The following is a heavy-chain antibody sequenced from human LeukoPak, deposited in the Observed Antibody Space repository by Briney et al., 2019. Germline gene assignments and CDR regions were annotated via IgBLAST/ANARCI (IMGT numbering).Heavy chain of an antibody. D-gene: IGHD6-19*01. Sequence: GGSLRLSCAASGFTFSSYSMNWVRQAPGKGLEWVSSISSSSSYIYYADSVKGRFTISRDNAKNSLYLQMNSLRAEDTAVYYCARDSSGRPIFGYYYGMDVWGQGTTVTVSS. CDR2: ISSSSSYI. V-gene: IGHV3-21*01. CDR3: ARDSSGRPIFGYYYGMDV. J-gene: IGHJ6*02. CDR1: GFTFSSYS.